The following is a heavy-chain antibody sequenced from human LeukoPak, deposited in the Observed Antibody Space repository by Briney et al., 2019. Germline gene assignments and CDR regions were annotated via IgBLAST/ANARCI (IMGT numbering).Heavy chain of an antibody. J-gene: IGHJ4*02. V-gene: IGHV3-30*02. CDR2: IRYDGSNK. CDR1: GFTFSSYG. CDR3: AKDKIGRILEWLSYFDY. D-gene: IGHD3-3*01. Sequence: GGSLRLXCAASGFTFSSYGMHWVRQAPGKVLEWVAFIRYDGSNKYYADSVKGRFTISRDNSKNTLYLQMNSLRAEDTAVYYCAKDKIGRILEWLSYFDYWGQGTLVTVSS.